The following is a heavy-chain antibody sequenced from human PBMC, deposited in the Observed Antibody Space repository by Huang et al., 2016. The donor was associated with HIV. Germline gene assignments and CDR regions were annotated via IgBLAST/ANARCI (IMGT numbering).Heavy chain of an antibody. D-gene: IGHD7-27*01. V-gene: IGHV1-46*01. CDR3: ARLGPHRSRSYFDY. CDR2: INTSRRVT. CDR1: GYTFSSSF. J-gene: IGHJ4*02. Sequence: QVQLVQSGAEVKKPGASVKVSCKASGYTFSSSFVHWVRQAPGQGPEVRGIINTSRRVTTDAQKFQGRLTMTRDTSTSTSYMELRSLRSEDTAVYYCARLGPHRSRSYFDYWGQGTLVTVSS.